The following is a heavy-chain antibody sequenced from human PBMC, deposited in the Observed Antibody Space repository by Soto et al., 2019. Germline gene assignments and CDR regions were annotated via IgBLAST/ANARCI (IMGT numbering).Heavy chain of an antibody. CDR1: GFTFSSYD. Sequence: GSLRLSCAASGFTFSSYDMSWVRQAPGKGLEWVSAISGSGGSTYYSDSVKGRVTISRDNSKNTLYLQMKSLRAEDMAVYYCAKGGGDYSIFDYWGQGTLVTVSS. D-gene: IGHD4-4*01. V-gene: IGHV3-23*01. CDR2: ISGSGGST. CDR3: AKGGGDYSIFDY. J-gene: IGHJ4*02.